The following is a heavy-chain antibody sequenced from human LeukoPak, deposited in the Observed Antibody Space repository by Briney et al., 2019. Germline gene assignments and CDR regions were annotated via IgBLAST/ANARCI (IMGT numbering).Heavy chain of an antibody. Sequence: PSETLSLTCTVSGGPINTYQWSWIRQPPGEGLEWIGYLYCSGSTNYNPSLKSRVTISVDTSKNQFSLKLSSVTAADTAVYYCARDRGDGYNSGSFEYWGQGTLVTVSS. V-gene: IGHV4-59*01. CDR1: GGPINTYQ. CDR3: ARDRGDGYNSGSFEY. D-gene: IGHD5-24*01. CDR2: LYCSGST. J-gene: IGHJ4*02.